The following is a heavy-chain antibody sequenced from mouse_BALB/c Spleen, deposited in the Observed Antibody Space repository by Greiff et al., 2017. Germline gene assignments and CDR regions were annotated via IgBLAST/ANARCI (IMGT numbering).Heavy chain of an antibody. D-gene: IGHD4-1*01. CDR3: ARARPGTYGDY. V-gene: IGHV5-6-3*01. CDR1: GFTFSSYG. CDR2: INSNGGST. Sequence: EVQRVESGGGLVQPGGSLKLSCAASGFTFSSYGMSWVRQTPDKRLELVATINSNGGSTYYPDSVKGRFTISRDNAKNTLYLQMSSLKSEDTAMYYCARARPGTYGDYWGQGTTLTVSS. J-gene: IGHJ2*01.